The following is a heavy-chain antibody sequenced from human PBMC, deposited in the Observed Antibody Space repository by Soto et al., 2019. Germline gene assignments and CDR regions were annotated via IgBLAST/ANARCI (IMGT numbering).Heavy chain of an antibody. V-gene: IGHV3-21*01. D-gene: IGHD2-2*01. CDR3: ARDPRFEYQLPPAGWFDP. CDR1: GFTFSSYS. CDR2: ISSSSSYI. Sequence: EVQLVESGGGLVKPGGSLRLSCAASGFTFSSYSMNWVRQAPGKGREWVSSISSSSSYIYYADSVKGRFTISRDNAKNSLYLQMNSLRAEDTAVYYCARDPRFEYQLPPAGWFDPWGQGTLVTVSS. J-gene: IGHJ5*02.